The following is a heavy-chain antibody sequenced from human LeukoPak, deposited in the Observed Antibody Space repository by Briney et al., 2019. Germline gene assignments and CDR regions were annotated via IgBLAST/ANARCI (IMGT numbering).Heavy chain of an antibody. CDR3: AKERHSSSWTEERDY. J-gene: IGHJ4*02. Sequence: GGSLRLSCAASGFTFSSYAMSWVRQAPGKGLEWVSAISGSGGSTYYADSVKGRFTISRDNSKNTLYLQMNSLRAEDSAVYYCAKERHSSSWTEERDYRGQGTLVTVSS. CDR2: ISGSGGST. D-gene: IGHD6-13*01. V-gene: IGHV3-23*01. CDR1: GFTFSSYA.